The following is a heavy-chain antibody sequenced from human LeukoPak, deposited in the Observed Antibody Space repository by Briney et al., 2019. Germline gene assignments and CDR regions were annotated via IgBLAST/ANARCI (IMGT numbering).Heavy chain of an antibody. D-gene: IGHD3-3*01. CDR3: ARTANFGVVISEFDY. J-gene: IGHJ4*02. Sequence: SDTLSLTCTVSGDSISTSKSYWGWIRQPPLKGLEWIGSIYYTGNTYYNASLKSRVTISVDTSKNQFSLKLSSVTAADTAVYYCARTANFGVVISEFDYWGQGTLVTVSS. V-gene: IGHV4-39*07. CDR2: IYYTGNT. CDR1: GDSISTSKSY.